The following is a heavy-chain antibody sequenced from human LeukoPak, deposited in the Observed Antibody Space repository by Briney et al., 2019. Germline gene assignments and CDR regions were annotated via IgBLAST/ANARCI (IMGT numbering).Heavy chain of an antibody. Sequence: SETLCLTCTVSGGSISISTYYWAWVRQPPGKGLESIGSINYSGNTYYKSSLKSRVTISVDTSKNQFSLKLTSVTAADTAVYYCKRLTVGTTWGNYFDFWGQGTVVTVTS. V-gene: IGHV4-39*01. J-gene: IGHJ4*02. CDR1: GGSISISTYY. CDR3: KRLTVGTTWGNYFDF. D-gene: IGHD1-26*01. CDR2: INYSGNT.